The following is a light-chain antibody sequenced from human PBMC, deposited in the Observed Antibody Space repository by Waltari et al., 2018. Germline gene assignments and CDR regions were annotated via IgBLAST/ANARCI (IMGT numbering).Light chain of an antibody. J-gene: IGKJ3*01. CDR2: AAS. V-gene: IGKV1-39*01. CDR3: QQGYRIPLA. CDR1: QNIASF. Sequence: DIQTTQSPSSLSASIGDRVTITCRTSQNIASFLNWYQQMPGKAPKLLIYAASTLQSGVPSRFSGSGSGTDFTLTISSLQPEDFATYYCQQGYRIPLAFGPGAKVEMK.